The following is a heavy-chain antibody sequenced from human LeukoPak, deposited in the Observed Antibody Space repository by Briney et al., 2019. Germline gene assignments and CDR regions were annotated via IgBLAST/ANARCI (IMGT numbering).Heavy chain of an antibody. CDR3: ARAGGIYFDD. J-gene: IGHJ4*02. CDR1: GYTFTSNY. Sequence: ASVKVSCKASGYTFTSNYIHWVRQAPGQGLEWMGIINPSGGSTNHAQKFQGRVTMTRDTSTSTVYMELSSLRSEDTAVYYCARAGGIYFDDWGQGTLVTVSS. D-gene: IGHD3-16*01. V-gene: IGHV1-46*01. CDR2: INPSGGST.